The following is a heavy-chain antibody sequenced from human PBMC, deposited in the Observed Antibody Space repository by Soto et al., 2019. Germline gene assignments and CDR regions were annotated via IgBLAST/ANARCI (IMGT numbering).Heavy chain of an antibody. Sequence: PVGSLRLSCSASGFTFSSYAMHWVRQAPGKGLEYVSAISSNGGSTYYADSVKGRFTISRDNSKNTLYLQMSSLRAEDTAVYYCVKPYREYSSSFDALDIWGQGTMVTVSS. CDR3: VKPYREYSSSFDALDI. CDR1: GFTFSSYA. CDR2: ISSNGGST. J-gene: IGHJ3*02. V-gene: IGHV3-64D*08. D-gene: IGHD6-6*01.